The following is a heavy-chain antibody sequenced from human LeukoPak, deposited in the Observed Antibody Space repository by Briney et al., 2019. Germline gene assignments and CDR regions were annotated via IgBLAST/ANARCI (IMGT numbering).Heavy chain of an antibody. CDR2: INHSGST. CDR3: ARTRQIGHSDY. Sequence: PSEILSLTCSVYVGSFSDYNWSWIRQPPGKGLEWIGEINHSGSTNYNPSLKSRVTISVDTSKNQFSLKLSSVTAADTAVYYCARTRQIGHSDYWGQGTLVTVSS. J-gene: IGHJ4*02. V-gene: IGHV4-34*01. D-gene: IGHD2/OR15-2a*01. CDR1: VGSFSDYN.